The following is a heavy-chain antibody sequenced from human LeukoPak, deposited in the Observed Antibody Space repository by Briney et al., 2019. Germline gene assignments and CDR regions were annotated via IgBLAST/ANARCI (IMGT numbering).Heavy chain of an antibody. V-gene: IGHV3-7*01. CDR1: GFTFSTYW. D-gene: IGHD4-17*01. CDR3: VTETTVTGWGY. CDR2: IKEDGSEK. J-gene: IGHJ4*02. Sequence: GGSLRLSCAASGFTFSTYWMTWVRQAPGKGLEWVADIKEDGSEKYYGDSVKGRFTISRQNAKNSLFLQMNSLRAEDTAMYYCVTETTVTGWGYWGQGTLVTVSS.